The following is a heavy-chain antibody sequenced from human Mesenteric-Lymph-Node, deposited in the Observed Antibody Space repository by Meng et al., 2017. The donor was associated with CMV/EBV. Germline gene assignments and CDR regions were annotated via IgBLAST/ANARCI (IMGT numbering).Heavy chain of an antibody. CDR2: ISSNGGST. CDR3: ARAIAPHYYGSGSYPLFDY. Sequence: GGSLRLSCAASGFTFSSYAMHWVRQAPGKGLEYVSAISSNGGSTYYADSVKGRFTISRDNSKNTLYLQMGSLRAEDMAVYYCARAIAPHYYGSGSYPLFDYWGQGTLVTVSS. CDR1: GFTFSSYA. J-gene: IGHJ4*02. V-gene: IGHV3-64*02. D-gene: IGHD3-10*01.